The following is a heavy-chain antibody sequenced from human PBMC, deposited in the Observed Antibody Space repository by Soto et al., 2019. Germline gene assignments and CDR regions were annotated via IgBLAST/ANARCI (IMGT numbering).Heavy chain of an antibody. CDR2: INAGNGNT. J-gene: IGHJ4*02. Sequence: QVQLVQSGAEEKKPGASVKVSCKASGYTFTSYAMHWVRQAPGQRLEWMGWINAGNGNTKYSQKFQGRVTITRDTSASTAYMGLSSLRSEATAEYYCASGTVVTHFDYWGQGPLVTVSS. CDR3: ASGTVVTHFDY. CDR1: GYTFTSYA. D-gene: IGHD2-15*01. V-gene: IGHV1-3*05.